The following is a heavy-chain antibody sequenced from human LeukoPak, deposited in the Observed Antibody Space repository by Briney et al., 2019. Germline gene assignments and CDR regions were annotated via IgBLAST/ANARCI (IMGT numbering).Heavy chain of an antibody. D-gene: IGHD6-13*01. CDR2: IQPSGGT. CDR1: GGSISTYY. CDR3: ARVVGGDYSSSPSGFDP. J-gene: IGHJ5*02. V-gene: IGHV4-4*07. Sequence: PSETLSLTYTVSGGSISTYYWNWIRQPTGKGLEWIGRIQPSGGTNYNPSLKSRITVSVDTSKNQFSLKLTSVTAADTAVYFCARVVGGDYSSSPSGFDPWGQGTLVTVSS.